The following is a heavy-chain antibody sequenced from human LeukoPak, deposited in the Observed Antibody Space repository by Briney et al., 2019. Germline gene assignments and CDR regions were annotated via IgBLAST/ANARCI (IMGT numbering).Heavy chain of an antibody. D-gene: IGHD3-10*01. CDR3: ARGYYYGSGSYYNYYYGMDV. CDR1: GYTFTSYD. Sequence: ASVKVSCKASGYTFTSYDINWVRQATGQGLEWMGWINPNSGGTNYAQKFQGRVTMTRDTSISTAYMELSRLRSDDTAVYYCARGYYYGSGSYYNYYYGMDVWGQGTTVTVSS. V-gene: IGHV1-2*02. CDR2: INPNSGGT. J-gene: IGHJ6*02.